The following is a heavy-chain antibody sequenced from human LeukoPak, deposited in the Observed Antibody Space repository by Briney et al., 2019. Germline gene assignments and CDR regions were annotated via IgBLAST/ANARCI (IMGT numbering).Heavy chain of an antibody. CDR1: GYTFTAYY. V-gene: IGHV1-2*02. CDR2: INPNSGDT. J-gene: IGHJ6*03. Sequence: ASVKVSCKASGYTFTAYYMHWVRQAPGQGLEWMGWINPNSGDTTYAQKFQGRVTMTRDTSISTAYMELSRLRSDDTAVYYCARGALPHFYYYMDVWGKGTTVTISS. CDR3: ARGALPHFYYYMDV.